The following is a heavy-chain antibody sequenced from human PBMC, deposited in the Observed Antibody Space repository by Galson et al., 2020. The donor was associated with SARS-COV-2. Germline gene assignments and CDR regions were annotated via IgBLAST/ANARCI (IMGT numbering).Heavy chain of an antibody. CDR2: IYHSGSI. V-gene: IGHV4-34*01. Sequence: ETSETLSLTCAVYGESFSDFSWTWIRQPPGKGLEWIGEIYHSGSINYSPSLRSRLTISVDTSKNQFSLRLKSVTAADTGVYYCARGKTVVVPAPVLGLGPHYYYYTMDVWGQGTTITVSS. CDR3: ARGKTVVVPAPVLGLGPHYYYYTMDV. D-gene: IGHD2-2*01. J-gene: IGHJ6*02. CDR1: GESFSDFS.